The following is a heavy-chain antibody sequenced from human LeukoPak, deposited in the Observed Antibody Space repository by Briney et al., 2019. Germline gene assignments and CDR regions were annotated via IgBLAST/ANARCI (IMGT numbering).Heavy chain of an antibody. D-gene: IGHD6-19*01. J-gene: IGHJ4*02. CDR3: ARDFAQAGYFDY. Sequence: GGSLRLSCAASGVTITKNYMTGVRQAAGKGLEWVSVIFTDGSTHYADSVKGRFIISRDNSKNTVSLQMDSLTMDDSGVYYCARDFAQAGYFDYWGLGTLVIVSS. V-gene: IGHV3-53*01. CDR1: GVTITKNY. CDR2: IFTDGST.